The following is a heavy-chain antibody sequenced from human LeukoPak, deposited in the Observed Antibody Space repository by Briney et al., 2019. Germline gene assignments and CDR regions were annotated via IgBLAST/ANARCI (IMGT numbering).Heavy chain of an antibody. J-gene: IGHJ4*02. V-gene: IGHV4-34*01. D-gene: IGHD3-10*01. CDR3: AREGFGELSHFDY. CDR2: INHSGRT. Sequence: SETLSLTCVVYGGSFSGDYCSWIRQPPGRGLEWIGEINHSGRTNYNPSLKSRVTISVDTSKNQFSLKLSSVTAADTAVYYCAREGFGELSHFDYWGQGTLVTVSS. CDR1: GGSFSGDY.